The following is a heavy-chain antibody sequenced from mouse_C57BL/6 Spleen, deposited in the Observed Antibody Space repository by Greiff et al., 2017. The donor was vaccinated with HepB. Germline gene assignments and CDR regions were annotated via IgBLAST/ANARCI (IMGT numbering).Heavy chain of an antibody. J-gene: IGHJ3*01. Sequence: QVQLKESGPELVKPGASVKISCKASGYAFSSSWMNWVKQRPGKGLEWIGRIYPGDGDTNYNGKFKGKATLTADKSSSTAYMQLSSLTSEDSAVYFCARRAYRDGYFIFAYWGQGTLVTVSA. CDR3: ARRAYRDGYFIFAY. CDR1: GYAFSSSW. V-gene: IGHV1-82*01. CDR2: IYPGDGDT. D-gene: IGHD2-3*01.